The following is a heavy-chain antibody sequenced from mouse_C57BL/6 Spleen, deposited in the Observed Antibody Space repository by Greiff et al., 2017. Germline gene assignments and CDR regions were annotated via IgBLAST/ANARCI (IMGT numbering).Heavy chain of an antibody. J-gene: IGHJ1*03. CDR3: ANYYGSSYWYFDV. V-gene: IGHV1-81*01. Sequence: QVQLQQSGAELARPGASVKLSCKASGYTFTSYGISWVKQRTGQGLEWIGEIYPRSGNTYYNETFKGKATLTADKSSSTAYMELRSLTSEDSAVYFCANYYGSSYWYFDVWGTGTTVTVSS. D-gene: IGHD1-1*01. CDR1: GYTFTSYG. CDR2: IYPRSGNT.